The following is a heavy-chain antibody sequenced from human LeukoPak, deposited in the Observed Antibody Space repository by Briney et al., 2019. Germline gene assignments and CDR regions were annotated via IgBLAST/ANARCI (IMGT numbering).Heavy chain of an antibody. J-gene: IGHJ3*02. V-gene: IGHV1-2*04. CDR3: ARPPIYDILTGYLHAFDI. D-gene: IGHD3-9*01. Sequence: GASVKVSRKASGYTFTGYYMHWVRQAPGQGLEWMGWINPNSGGTNYAQKFQGWVTMTRDTSISTAYMELSRLRSDDTAVYYCARPPIYDILTGYLHAFDIGGQGTMVTVSS. CDR1: GYTFTGYY. CDR2: INPNSGGT.